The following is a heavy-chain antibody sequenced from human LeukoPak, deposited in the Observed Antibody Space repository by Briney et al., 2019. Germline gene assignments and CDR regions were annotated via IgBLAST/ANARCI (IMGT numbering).Heavy chain of an antibody. J-gene: IGHJ4*02. V-gene: IGHV4-4*07. CDR1: GGSISSYY. D-gene: IGHD6-6*01. Sequence: SETLSLTCTVSGGSISSYYWSWIRQPAGKGLEWIGRIYTSGSTNYNPSLKSRVTMSVDTSKNQFSLKLSSVTAADTAVYYCARGQRQYSSSGYYFDYWGQGTLVTVSS. CDR3: ARGQRQYSSSGYYFDY. CDR2: IYTSGST.